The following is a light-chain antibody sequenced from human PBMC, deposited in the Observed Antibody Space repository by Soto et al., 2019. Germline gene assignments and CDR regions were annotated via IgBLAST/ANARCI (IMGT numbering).Light chain of an antibody. V-gene: IGLV6-57*03. CDR1: SGSIASNY. CDR2: EDN. J-gene: IGLJ3*02. CDR3: HSYESNNVV. Sequence: FMLTQPHSVSESPGKRVIISCTRSSGSIASNYVQWYQQRPGSAPTIVIYEDNQRPSGVPDRFSGSVDSSSNSASLTISGLKTEDEADYYCHSYESNNVVFGGGTKLTVL.